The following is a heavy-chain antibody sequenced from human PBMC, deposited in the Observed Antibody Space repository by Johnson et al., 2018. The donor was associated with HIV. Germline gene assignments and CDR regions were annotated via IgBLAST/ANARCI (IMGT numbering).Heavy chain of an antibody. CDR2: IWYDGSNK. J-gene: IGHJ3*02. CDR3: ASQPGDAFDI. CDR1: GFTFSSYA. Sequence: QVQLVESGGGVVQPWRSLRLSCAASGFTFSSYAMHWVRQAPGKGLEWVAVIWYDGSNKYYADSVKGRFTISRDNSKNTLYLQMNSLRAEDTAVYYCASQPGDAFDIWGQGTMVTVSS. V-gene: IGHV3-30*04.